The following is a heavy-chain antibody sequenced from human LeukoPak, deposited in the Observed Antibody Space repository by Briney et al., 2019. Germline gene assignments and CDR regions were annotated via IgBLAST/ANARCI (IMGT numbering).Heavy chain of an antibody. Sequence: PGRSLRLSCAASGFTFDDYAMHWVRQAPGKGLEWVSGISWNSGSIGYADSVKGRFTISRDNAKNTLYLQMNSLRAEDTALYYCAKDAKEQGTAAQPYYFDYWGQGTLVTVSS. CDR2: ISWNSGSI. J-gene: IGHJ4*02. V-gene: IGHV3-9*01. CDR1: GFTFDDYA. D-gene: IGHD6-13*01. CDR3: AKDAKEQGTAAQPYYFDY.